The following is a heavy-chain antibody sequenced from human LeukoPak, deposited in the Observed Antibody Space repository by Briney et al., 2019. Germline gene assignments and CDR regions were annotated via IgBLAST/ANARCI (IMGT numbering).Heavy chain of an antibody. V-gene: IGHV3-7*04. CDR1: GLTFSSDW. D-gene: IGHD5-24*01. J-gene: IGHJ4*02. CDR2: IKQDGSEK. Sequence: AGGSLRLSCAASGLTFSSDWMSWVRQAPGKGLEWVANIKQDGSEKCYVDSVKGRFTISRDNAKNSLYLQMNSLRAEDTAVYYCARGYNAYFDYWGQGTLVTVSS. CDR3: ARGYNAYFDY.